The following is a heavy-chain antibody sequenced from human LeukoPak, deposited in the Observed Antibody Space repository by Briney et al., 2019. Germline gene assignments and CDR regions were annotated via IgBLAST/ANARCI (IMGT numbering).Heavy chain of an antibody. CDR1: GYSFTSYW. Sequence: GESLKISCKGSGYSFTSYWIGWVRQMPGKGLEWMGIIHPGDSDTRYSPSFQGQVTISADKSISTAYLQWSSLKASDTAMYYCARSVGATLFSYYGMDVWGQGTTVTVSS. V-gene: IGHV5-51*01. CDR3: ARSVGATLFSYYGMDV. D-gene: IGHD1-26*01. CDR2: IHPGDSDT. J-gene: IGHJ6*02.